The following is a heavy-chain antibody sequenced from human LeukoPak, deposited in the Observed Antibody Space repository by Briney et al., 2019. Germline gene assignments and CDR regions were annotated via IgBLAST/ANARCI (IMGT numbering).Heavy chain of an antibody. CDR2: IHNSGTT. CDR3: ARRYYYNLGSFPFDF. V-gene: IGHV4-34*01. J-gene: IGHJ4*02. Sequence: PSETLSLTCAVSGGPFSGYFWSWVRQSSGKGLEWIGEIHNSGTTNYNPSLNSRVTISEDTSKNQFYLNLSSVTAADTAVYYCARRYYYNLGSFPFDFWGQGTLVTVSS. D-gene: IGHD3-10*01. CDR1: GGPFSGYF.